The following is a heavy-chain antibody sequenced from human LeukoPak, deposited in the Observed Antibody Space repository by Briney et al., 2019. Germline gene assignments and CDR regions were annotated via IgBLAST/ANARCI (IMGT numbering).Heavy chain of an antibody. CDR1: GGFISSSNW. J-gene: IGHJ4*02. V-gene: IGHV4-4*02. Sequence: PSGTLSLTCAVSGGFISSSNWWSWVRQPPGKGLEWIGEIHHSGSTHYNPSLKSRVTISVDNSKNQFSLKLSSVTAADTAVYYCARVGEIAYCGGDCYRTDWGQGTLVTVSS. D-gene: IGHD2-21*02. CDR2: IHHSGST. CDR3: ARVGEIAYCGGDCYRTD.